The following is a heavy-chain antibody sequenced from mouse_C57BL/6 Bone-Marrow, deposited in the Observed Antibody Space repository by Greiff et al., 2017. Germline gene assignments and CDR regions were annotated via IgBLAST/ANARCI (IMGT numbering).Heavy chain of an antibody. J-gene: IGHJ2*01. V-gene: IGHV5-17*01. Sequence: EVKLMESGGGLVKPGGSLKLSCAASGFTFSDYGMHWVRQAPEKGLEWVAYISSGSSTIYYADTVKGRFTISRDNAKNTLFLQMTSLRSEDTALYYCARRRLRRAFDYWGQGTTLTVSS. CDR3: ARRRLRRAFDY. CDR1: GFTFSDYG. D-gene: IGHD2-4*01. CDR2: ISSGSSTI.